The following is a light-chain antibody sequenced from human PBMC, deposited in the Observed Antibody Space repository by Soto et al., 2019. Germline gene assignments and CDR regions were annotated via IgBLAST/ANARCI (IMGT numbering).Light chain of an antibody. Sequence: SLAXTLTITCRASQTISSWLAWYQQKPGKAPKLLIYKASTLKSGVPSRFSGSGSGTEFTLTISSLQPDDFATYYCQHYNSYSEAFGQGTKVDI. CDR2: KAS. CDR3: QHYNSYSEA. V-gene: IGKV1-5*03. J-gene: IGKJ1*01. CDR1: QTISSW.